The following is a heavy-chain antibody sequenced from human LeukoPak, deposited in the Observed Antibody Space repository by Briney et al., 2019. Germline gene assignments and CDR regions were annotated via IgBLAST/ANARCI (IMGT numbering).Heavy chain of an antibody. CDR3: ARFGSGWYYFDH. Sequence: TASETLSLTCTVSGGSISSYYWSWIRQPPGKGLEWIGYIYYSGSTNYNPSLKSRVTISVDTSKNQFSLKLSSVTAADTAVYYCARFGSGWYYFDHWGQGTLVTVSS. J-gene: IGHJ4*02. CDR2: IYYSGST. V-gene: IGHV4-59*12. D-gene: IGHD6-19*01. CDR1: GGSISSYY.